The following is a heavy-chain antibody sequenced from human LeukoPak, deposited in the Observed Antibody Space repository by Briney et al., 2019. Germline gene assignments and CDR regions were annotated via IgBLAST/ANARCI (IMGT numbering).Heavy chain of an antibody. CDR2: ISYDGSDK. CDR1: GFTFSSYG. V-gene: IGHV3-30*18. CDR3: AKGRRSSIVVVPAAIDY. Sequence: GRSLRLSCAASGFTFSSYGMHWVRQAPGKGLEWVAVISYDGSDKYYADSVKGRFTVSRDNSKNTLYLQMNSLRAEDTAVYYCAKGRRSSIVVVPAAIDYWGQGTLVTVSS. D-gene: IGHD2-2*01. J-gene: IGHJ4*02.